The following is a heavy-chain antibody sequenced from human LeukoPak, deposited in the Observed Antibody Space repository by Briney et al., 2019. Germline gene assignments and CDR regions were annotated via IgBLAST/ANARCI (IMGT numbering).Heavy chain of an antibody. CDR2: IIPIFGTA. CDR1: GGTFSSYA. J-gene: IGHJ3*02. Sequence: AASVKASCKASGGTFSSYAISWVRQAPGQGLEWMGGIIPIFGTANYAQKFQGRVTITADESTSTAYMELSSLRSEDTAVYYCARGGDYGDSSDAFDIWGQGTMVTVSS. CDR3: ARGGDYGDSSDAFDI. V-gene: IGHV1-69*13. D-gene: IGHD4-17*01.